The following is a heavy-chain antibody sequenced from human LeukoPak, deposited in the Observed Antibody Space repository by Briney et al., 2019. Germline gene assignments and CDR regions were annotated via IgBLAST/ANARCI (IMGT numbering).Heavy chain of an antibody. CDR1: GGSISSYY. Sequence: NPSETLSLTCTVSGGSISSYYWSWIRQPPGKGLEWTGYIYYSGSTSYNPSLKSRVTISVDTSKNQFSLKLSSVTAADTAVYYCAGATTVVTPSSRRAFDIWGQGTMVTVSS. J-gene: IGHJ3*02. D-gene: IGHD4-23*01. V-gene: IGHV4-59*01. CDR2: IYYSGST. CDR3: AGATTVVTPSSRRAFDI.